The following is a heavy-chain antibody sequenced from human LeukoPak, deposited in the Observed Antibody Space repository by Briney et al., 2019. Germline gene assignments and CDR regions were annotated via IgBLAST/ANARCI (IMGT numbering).Heavy chain of an antibody. D-gene: IGHD2-15*01. V-gene: IGHV3-30*03. CDR2: ISYDGSNK. CDR1: GFTFSSYG. J-gene: IGHJ5*02. CDR3: ARGMDCSGGSCGP. Sequence: PGGSLRLSCAASGFTFSSYGMHWVRQAPGKGLEWVSVISYDGSNKYYADSVKGRFTISRDNAKNSLYLQMSSLRAEDTAVYYCARGMDCSGGSCGPWGQGTLVTVSS.